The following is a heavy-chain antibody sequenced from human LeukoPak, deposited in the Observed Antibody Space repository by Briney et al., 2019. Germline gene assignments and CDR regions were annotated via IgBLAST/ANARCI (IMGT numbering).Heavy chain of an antibody. D-gene: IGHD1-26*01. Sequence: SETLSLTCTVSGGSISSSSYYWGWLRQPPGKGLEWIGSIYYSGSTYYNPSVKSRVTISVDTSKNQFSLKLSSVTAADTAVYYCARRGLVGATFDYWGQGTLVTVSS. CDR1: GGSISSSSYY. CDR2: IYYSGST. CDR3: ARRGLVGATFDY. V-gene: IGHV4-39*01. J-gene: IGHJ4*02.